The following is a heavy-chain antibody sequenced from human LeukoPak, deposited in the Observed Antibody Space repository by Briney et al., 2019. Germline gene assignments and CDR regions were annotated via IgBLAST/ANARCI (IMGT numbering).Heavy chain of an antibody. J-gene: IGHJ4*02. CDR2: TYTSGST. CDR1: GGSISSARYY. Sequence: SETLSLTCTVSGGSISSARYYWSWIRQPAGKGLEWIGRTYTSGSTDYNPSLKSRVTISVDTSKNQFSLKLYSVTAADTAVYYCAREREGPYGYLDYWGQGTLVTVSS. D-gene: IGHD4-17*01. V-gene: IGHV4-61*02. CDR3: AREREGPYGYLDY.